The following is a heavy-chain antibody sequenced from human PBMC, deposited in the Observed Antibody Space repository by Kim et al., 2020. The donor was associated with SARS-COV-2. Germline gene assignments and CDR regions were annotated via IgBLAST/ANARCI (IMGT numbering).Heavy chain of an antibody. CDR1: GFTFSNYA. J-gene: IGHJ4*02. Sequence: GGSLRLSCAASGFTFSNYAMTWVRQAPGKGLEWVSTIDTSGGSTYYTDSVKGRFTFSRDNSKNTLFLQMNSLRAEDTAVYFCARREGSTSIDYWGQGTLVTGSS. D-gene: IGHD1-26*01. CDR2: IDTSGGST. V-gene: IGHV3-23*01. CDR3: ARREGSTSIDY.